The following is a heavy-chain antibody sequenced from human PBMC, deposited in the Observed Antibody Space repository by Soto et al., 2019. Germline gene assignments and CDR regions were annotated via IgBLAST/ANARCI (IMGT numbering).Heavy chain of an antibody. CDR2: ISGSGGST. Sequence: GGSLRLSCAGSGFTFSDYAISWVRQSPGKGLEWVSAISGSGGSTYYADSVKGRFTISRDNSKNTVYLQMSSLRGEDTAVYYCAKTFGSNWLLDYWGQGTLVTVSS. V-gene: IGHV3-23*01. CDR3: AKTFGSNWLLDY. D-gene: IGHD6-13*01. CDR1: GFTFSDYA. J-gene: IGHJ4*02.